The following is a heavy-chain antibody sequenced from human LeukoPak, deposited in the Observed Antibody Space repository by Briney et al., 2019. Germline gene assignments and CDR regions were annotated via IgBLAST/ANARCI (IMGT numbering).Heavy chain of an antibody. CDR3: ARRHYYDSSGPSGAFDI. Sequence: SETLSLTCTVSGGSISSGGYYWSWIRQHPGKGLEWIGYIYYSGSTYYNPSLKSRVTISVDTSKNQFSLKLSSVTAADTAVYYCARRHYYDSSGPSGAFDIWGQGTMVTVSS. J-gene: IGHJ3*02. D-gene: IGHD3-22*01. CDR1: GGSISSGGYY. CDR2: IYYSGST. V-gene: IGHV4-31*03.